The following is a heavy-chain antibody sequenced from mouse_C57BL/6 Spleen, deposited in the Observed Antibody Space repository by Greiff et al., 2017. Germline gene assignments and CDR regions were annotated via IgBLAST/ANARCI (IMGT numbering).Heavy chain of an antibody. D-gene: IGHD3-2*02. Sequence: VQLQQSGAELVRPGASVTLSCKASGYTFTDYEMHWVKQTPVHGLEWIGAIDPETGGTAYNQKFKGKAILTADKSSSTAYMELRSLTSEDSAVYYCTRGGRLRLLYAMDYWGQGTSVTVSS. CDR2: IDPETGGT. V-gene: IGHV1-15*01. CDR3: TRGGRLRLLYAMDY. CDR1: GYTFTDYE. J-gene: IGHJ4*01.